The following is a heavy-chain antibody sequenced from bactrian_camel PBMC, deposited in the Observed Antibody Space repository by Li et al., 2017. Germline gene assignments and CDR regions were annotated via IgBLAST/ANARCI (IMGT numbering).Heavy chain of an antibody. J-gene: IGHJ4*01. D-gene: IGHD2*01. CDR3: AADFIPHFRGGTWTTESAV. CDR2: IRKSGGET. Sequence: HVQLVESGGGSVQTGGSLRLSCVVSGHSRGSNCVDWYRLPPGRAPAEREGIAAIRKSGGETWYHDSVKGRFTISKDNTKTTLYLQMDSLRPEDTAMYYCAADFIPHFRGGTWTTESAVWGQGTQVTVS. CDR1: GHSRGSNC. V-gene: IGHV3-3*01.